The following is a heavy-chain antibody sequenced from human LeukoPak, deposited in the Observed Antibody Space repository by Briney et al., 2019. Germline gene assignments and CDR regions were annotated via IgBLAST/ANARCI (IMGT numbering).Heavy chain of an antibody. J-gene: IGHJ6*02. CDR3: VREIRETVITRHYYYGIDV. Sequence: PGGSLRLSCAASGFTFSTYDMHWVRQVTGKGLEWVSVIGAGEDTYYLGSVKGRFTISRENAKNVLYLQMSSLRVEDTAVYYCVREIRETVITRHYYYGIDVWGQGTTVTVSS. CDR1: GFTFSTYD. CDR2: IGAGEDT. D-gene: IGHD1-7*01. V-gene: IGHV3-13*04.